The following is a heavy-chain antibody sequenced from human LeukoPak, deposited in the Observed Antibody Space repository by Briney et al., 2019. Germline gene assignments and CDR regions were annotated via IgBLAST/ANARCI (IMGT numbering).Heavy chain of an antibody. Sequence: GGSLRLSCAASGFTFSSYWMSWVRQAPGKGLEWVANIKQDGSEKYYVDSVKGRFTISRDNAKNSLYLQMNSLRAEDTAVYYCAREGLEGRYVGPPIDYWGQGTLVTVSS. CDR3: AREGLEGRYVGPPIDY. J-gene: IGHJ4*02. CDR1: GFTFSSYW. CDR2: IKQDGSEK. V-gene: IGHV3-7*01. D-gene: IGHD1-26*01.